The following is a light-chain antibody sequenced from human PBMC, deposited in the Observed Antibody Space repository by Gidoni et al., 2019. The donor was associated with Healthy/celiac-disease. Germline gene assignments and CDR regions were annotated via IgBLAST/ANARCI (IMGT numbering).Light chain of an antibody. CDR2: DAS. CDR1: QSVSSY. CDR3: QQRSNWPPT. Sequence: IVLTQSPATLSLSPGARATLSCRASQSVSSYLAWYQQKPGQAPRLLIYDASNRATGIPARFSGSGSGTDFTLTISSLEPEDFAVYYCQQRSNWPPTFGGGTKVEIK. V-gene: IGKV3-11*01. J-gene: IGKJ4*01.